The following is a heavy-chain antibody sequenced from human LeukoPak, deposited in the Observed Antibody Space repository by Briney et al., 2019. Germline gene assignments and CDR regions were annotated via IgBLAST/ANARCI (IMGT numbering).Heavy chain of an antibody. V-gene: IGHV3-64*02. J-gene: IGHJ3*02. CDR2: ISTNGDST. Sequence: GGSLRLSCAASGFTFSTYAMHWVRQAPGKGLEYVSAISTNGDSTYYADSVKGRSTISRDNSKNTLFLQMGSLRADDMAVYYCARGSAVAGTGDAFDIWGQGTMVTVSS. CDR1: GFTFSTYA. CDR3: ARGSAVAGTGDAFDI. D-gene: IGHD6-19*01.